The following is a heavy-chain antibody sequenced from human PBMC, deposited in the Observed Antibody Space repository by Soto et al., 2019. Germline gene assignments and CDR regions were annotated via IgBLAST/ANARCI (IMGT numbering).Heavy chain of an antibody. V-gene: IGHV3-23*01. CDR2: FDGSVGHT. CDR3: AKHIQYDSGCPLDH. Sequence: PGGSLRLSCTVSGFTFSSYGMHWVRQAPEKGLEWVSVFDGSVGHTYYANSVKGRFAISSDNSKNTLFLQMNSLKAEDTAVYYCAKHIQYDSGCPLDHWGLGTLVAVSA. CDR1: GFTFSSYG. J-gene: IGHJ4*02. D-gene: IGHD6-19*01.